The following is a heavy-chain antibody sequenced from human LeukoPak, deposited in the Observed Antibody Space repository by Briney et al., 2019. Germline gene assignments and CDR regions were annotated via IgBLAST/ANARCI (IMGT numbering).Heavy chain of an antibody. CDR1: GGSLSSYY. CDR3: ARGPTRYYFDY. Sequence: SETLSLTCTVSGGSLSSYYWSWSRQSPGKGLQWIGHIFYNRNTIYNLSLKGRVIISLDTSKNESSLHLTTVTAADTALYYCARGPTRYYFDYRGQGTLVTVSS. V-gene: IGHV4-59*01. J-gene: IGHJ4*02. CDR2: IFYNRNT. D-gene: IGHD1-1*01.